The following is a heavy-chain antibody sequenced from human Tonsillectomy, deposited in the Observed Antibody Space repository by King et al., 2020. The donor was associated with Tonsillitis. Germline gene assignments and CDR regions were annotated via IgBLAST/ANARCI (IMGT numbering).Heavy chain of an antibody. D-gene: IGHD6-13*01. J-gene: IGHJ6*02. V-gene: IGHV3-48*01. CDR3: ARDTGYSRSWASYYYYYYGMDV. Sequence: VQLVESGGGLVQPGGSLRLSCAASGFTFSSYSMNWVRQAPGKGLEWVSYISSSSSTIYYADSVKGRFTISRDNAKNSLYLQMNSLRAEDTAVYYCARDTGYSRSWASYYYYYYGMDVWGQGTTVTVSS. CDR1: GFTFSSYS. CDR2: ISSSSSTI.